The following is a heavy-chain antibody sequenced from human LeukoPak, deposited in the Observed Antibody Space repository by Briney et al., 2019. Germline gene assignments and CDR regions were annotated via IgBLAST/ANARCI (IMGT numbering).Heavy chain of an antibody. CDR2: IGTAGDT. V-gene: IGHV3-13*01. J-gene: IGHJ4*02. D-gene: IGHD2-15*01. CDR1: GFTFSSYD. Sequence: GGSLRLSCAASGFTFSSYDMYSVRQATGKGLEWVSAIGTAGDTYYPCSVKGRFTISRENAKNSLYLQMNSLRVGDTAVYYCVRGPYCSGGSCYGHFDHWCQGTLVTASS. CDR3: VRGPYCSGGSCYGHFDH.